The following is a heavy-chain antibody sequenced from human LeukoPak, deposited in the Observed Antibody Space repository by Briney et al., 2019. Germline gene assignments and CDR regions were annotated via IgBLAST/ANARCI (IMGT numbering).Heavy chain of an antibody. CDR2: IKSKTGGGTT. D-gene: IGHD2/OR15-2a*01. CDR3: TTDRTTPFDY. Sequence: GGSLRLSCAASGFXFSNAWMSWVRQAPGKGLEWVGRIKSKTGGGTTDYAAPVKGRFTISRDDSKNTLYLQMNSLKTEDTAVYYCTTDRTTPFDYWGQGTLVTVSS. V-gene: IGHV3-15*01. CDR1: GFXFSNAW. J-gene: IGHJ4*02.